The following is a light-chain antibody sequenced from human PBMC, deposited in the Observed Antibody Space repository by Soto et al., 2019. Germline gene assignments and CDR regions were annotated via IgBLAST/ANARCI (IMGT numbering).Light chain of an antibody. J-gene: IGLJ3*02. V-gene: IGLV2-14*01. Sequence: QSVLTQPASVSGSPGRSITISCTGTNSDVGAYDYVSWYQQHPGKAPKLMIYGVNNRPSGVSNRFSGSKSGNTASLTISGLQAEDEGDYYCSSFTRSSIVVFGGGTKVTVL. CDR3: SSFTRSSIVV. CDR1: NSDVGAYDY. CDR2: GVN.